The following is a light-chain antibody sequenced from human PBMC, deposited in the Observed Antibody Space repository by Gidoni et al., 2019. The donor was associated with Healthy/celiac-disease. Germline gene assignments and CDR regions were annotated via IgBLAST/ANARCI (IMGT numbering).Light chain of an antibody. CDR3: QQYNSYSRFT. V-gene: IGKV1-5*01. Sequence: DIHITQSPSTLSASVGDRVTITCRASPSIISWLAWYQQKPGKAPKLLIYDASSLESAVPSRFSGSGSGTEFTLTISSLQHDDFATYYCQQYNSYSRFTFXHXTKVDIK. CDR1: PSIISW. CDR2: DAS. J-gene: IGKJ3*01.